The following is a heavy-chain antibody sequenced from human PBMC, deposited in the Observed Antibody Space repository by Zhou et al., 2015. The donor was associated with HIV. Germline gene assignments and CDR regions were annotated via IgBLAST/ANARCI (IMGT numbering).Heavy chain of an antibody. V-gene: IGHV3-48*01. CDR1: GFSFSSYS. CDR3: ARGSRWPNP. D-gene: IGHD2-15*01. J-gene: IGHJ4*02. CDR2: ISSTGSVI. Sequence: EVHVVESGGGLIQPGVSLRLSCSASGFSFSSYSMNWVRQAPGKGLEWLSHISSTGSVIYVADAVKGRFTISRDNAKNSLYLQMNSLRADDTAVYFCARGSRWPNPWGQGTLVTVSS.